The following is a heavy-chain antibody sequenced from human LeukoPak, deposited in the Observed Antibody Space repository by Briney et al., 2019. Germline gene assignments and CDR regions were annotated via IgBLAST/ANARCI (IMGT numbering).Heavy chain of an antibody. CDR3: AKDGYDFWSGYYYYYYGMDV. D-gene: IGHD3-3*01. V-gene: IGHV3-30*18. J-gene: IGHJ6*02. CDR1: GFTFSSYG. CDR2: ISYDGSDK. Sequence: PGRSLRLSCAASGFTFSSYGMHWVRQAPGKGLEWVAVISYDGSDKYYADSVKGRFTISRDNSKNTLYLQMNSLRAEDTAVYYCAKDGYDFWSGYYYYYYGMDVWGQGTTVTVSS.